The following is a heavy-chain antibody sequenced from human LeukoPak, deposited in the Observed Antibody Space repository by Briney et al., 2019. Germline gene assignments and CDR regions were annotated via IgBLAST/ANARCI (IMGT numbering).Heavy chain of an antibody. Sequence: PSETLSLTCTVSGGSISSYYWSWIRQPPGKGLEWIGYIYYSGSTNYNPSLKSRVTISVDTSKNQFSLKLSSVTAADTAVYYCARKTGTTRGWYFDLWGRGTLVTVSS. CDR1: GGSISSYY. CDR2: IYYSGST. J-gene: IGHJ2*01. CDR3: ARKTGTTRGWYFDL. D-gene: IGHD1-7*01. V-gene: IGHV4-59*01.